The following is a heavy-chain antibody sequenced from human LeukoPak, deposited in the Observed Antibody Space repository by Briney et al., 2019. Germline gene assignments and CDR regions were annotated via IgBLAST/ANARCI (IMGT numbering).Heavy chain of an antibody. V-gene: IGHV3-23*01. CDR2: ISSSGGST. CDR1: GFTFSSYS. D-gene: IGHD4-23*01. J-gene: IGHJ6*03. CDR3: VRDGGFGDYMDV. Sequence: GGSLRLSCAASGFTFSSYSMSWVRQAPGKGLEWVSSISSSGGSTYYADSVKGRFTISRDNSKNTLYLQMNSLSPEDTAVYYCVRDGGFGDYMDVWGKGTTVTISS.